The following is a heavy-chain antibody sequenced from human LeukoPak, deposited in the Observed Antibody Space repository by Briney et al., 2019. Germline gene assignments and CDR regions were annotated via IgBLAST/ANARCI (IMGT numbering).Heavy chain of an antibody. J-gene: IGHJ4*02. Sequence: GGSLRLSCAASGFTVSCNDMRWVRQAPGKGLECISVIYSGGSTDYADSVKGRLTISRDNSKNTLYLQMNSLRAEDTAVYYCARLVDHDYGDYYLDYWGQGTLVTVSS. CDR3: ARLVDHDYGDYYLDY. CDR1: GFTVSCND. CDR2: IYSGGST. V-gene: IGHV3-53*01. D-gene: IGHD4-17*01.